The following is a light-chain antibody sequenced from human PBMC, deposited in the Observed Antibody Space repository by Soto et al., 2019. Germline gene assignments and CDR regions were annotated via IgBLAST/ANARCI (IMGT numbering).Light chain of an antibody. Sequence: DSQLTQCPSFLYSSVGDRVTITWRASQGISNYLAWYQQKPGKAPNLLIHTASSLQTGVPSRFSGSGSGTEFTLTISSLQHEDFATYYCQQRHSYTITFGQGTKVDIK. CDR2: TAS. J-gene: IGKJ1*01. CDR3: QQRHSYTIT. CDR1: QGISNY. V-gene: IGKV1-9*01.